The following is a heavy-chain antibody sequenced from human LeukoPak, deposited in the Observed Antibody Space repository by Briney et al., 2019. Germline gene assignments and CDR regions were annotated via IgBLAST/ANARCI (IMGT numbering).Heavy chain of an antibody. CDR2: INPNSGGT. V-gene: IGHV1-2*02. CDR3: ARGPVTTAGYFDY. D-gene: IGHD4-17*01. CDR1: GGTFSSYA. J-gene: IGHJ4*02. Sequence: GASVKVSCKASGGTFSSYAISWVRQAPGQGLEWMGWINPNSGGTNYAQKFQGRVTMTRDTSISTAYMELSRLRSDDTAVYYCARGPVTTAGYFDYWGQGTLVTVSS.